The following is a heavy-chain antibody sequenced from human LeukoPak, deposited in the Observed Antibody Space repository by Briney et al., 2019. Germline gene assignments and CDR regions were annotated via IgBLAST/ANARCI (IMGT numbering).Heavy chain of an antibody. CDR1: GYTFTGYY. J-gene: IGHJ6*04. Sequence: ASVKVSCKASGYTFTGYYMHWVRQAPGQGLERMGWINPNSGGTNYAQKFQGWVTMTRDTSISTAYMELSRLRSDDTAVYYCARDGRPAALWDGMDVWGKGTTVTVSS. CDR2: INPNSGGT. D-gene: IGHD2-2*01. V-gene: IGHV1-2*04. CDR3: ARDGRPAALWDGMDV.